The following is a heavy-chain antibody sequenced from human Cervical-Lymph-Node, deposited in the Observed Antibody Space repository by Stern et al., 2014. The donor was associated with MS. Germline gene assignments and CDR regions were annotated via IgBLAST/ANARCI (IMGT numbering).Heavy chain of an antibody. J-gene: IGHJ3*02. V-gene: IGHV3-30*01. CDR1: GFIFSNYA. CDR3: ASQI. Sequence: VQLVESGGGVVQPGRSLRLSCAASGFIFSNYAMHWVRQPPGEGLEGVAVVSSDGANTYFADSVKGRFTISRDNSKNTLYLQMNSLKIEDTAIYYCASQIWGQGTMVTVSS. CDR2: VSSDGANT.